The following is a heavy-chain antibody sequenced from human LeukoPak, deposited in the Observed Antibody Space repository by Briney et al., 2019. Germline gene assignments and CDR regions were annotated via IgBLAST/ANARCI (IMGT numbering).Heavy chain of an antibody. V-gene: IGHV3-21*06. J-gene: IGHJ4*02. Sequence: GGSLRLSCEASGSIFSLYNMNWVRQAPGQGLEWVSSIGGSGSATFYADSVRGRFTVSRDNAKNSLFLQLSSLRAEDSAVYYCAKDKFDYDSTGYPYDYWGQGVLVTVSP. CDR1: GSIFSLYN. CDR3: AKDKFDYDSTGYPYDY. D-gene: IGHD3-22*01. CDR2: IGGSGSAT.